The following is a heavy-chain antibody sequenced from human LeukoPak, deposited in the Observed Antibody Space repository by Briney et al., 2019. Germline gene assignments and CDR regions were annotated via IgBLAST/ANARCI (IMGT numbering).Heavy chain of an antibody. V-gene: IGHV3-74*01. J-gene: IGHJ4*02. CDR2: INSDGSST. D-gene: IGHD1-26*01. CDR3: ARGTGSYYSLGY. Sequence: PGGSLRLSCAASGFTSSSYWMHWVRQAPGKGLVWVSRINSDGSSTSCADSVKGRFTISRDNAKNTLYLQMDSLRAEDTAMYYCARGTGSYYSLGYWGQGTLVTVSS. CDR1: GFTSSSYW.